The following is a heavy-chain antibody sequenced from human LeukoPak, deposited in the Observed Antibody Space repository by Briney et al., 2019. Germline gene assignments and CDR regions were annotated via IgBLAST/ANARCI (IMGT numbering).Heavy chain of an antibody. Sequence: SVKVSCKASGGTFSSYAISWVRQAPGQGLEWMGGIIPIVGIANYAQKFQGRVTITADKSTSTAYMELSSLRSEDTAVYYCARASRRVTRDGYNFHYYFDYWGQGTLVTVSS. V-gene: IGHV1-69*10. CDR3: ARASRRVTRDGYNFHYYFDY. CDR1: GGTFSSYA. CDR2: IIPIVGIA. J-gene: IGHJ4*02. D-gene: IGHD5-24*01.